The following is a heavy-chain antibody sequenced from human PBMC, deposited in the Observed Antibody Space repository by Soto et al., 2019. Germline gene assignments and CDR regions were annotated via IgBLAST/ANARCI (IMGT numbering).Heavy chain of an antibody. CDR1: GGSISSSDW. D-gene: IGHD6-13*01. CDR3: ARVGFGSSWPPPFDY. J-gene: IGHJ4*02. V-gene: IGHV4-4*02. CDR2: IYYSGST. Sequence: SETLSLTCAVSGGSISSSDWWSWVRQPPGKELEWIGYIYYSGSTNYSPSLKSRVTISVDTSKNQFSLKLSSVTAADTAVYYCARVGFGSSWPPPFDYWGQGTLVTVSS.